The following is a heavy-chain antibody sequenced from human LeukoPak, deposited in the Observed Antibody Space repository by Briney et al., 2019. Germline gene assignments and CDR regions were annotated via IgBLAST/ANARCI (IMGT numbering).Heavy chain of an antibody. CDR2: INDSGGNT. CDR1: GFTFSSYA. J-gene: IGHJ4*02. V-gene: IGHV3-23*01. Sequence: TGGSLRLSCAASGFTFSSYAMSWVRQAPGKGLDWVSAINDSGGNTYHADSVKGRFTISRDNSKNTLYLQMNSLRAEDTAVYYCAKGSSDGRPYYFDYWGQGTLVTISS. CDR3: AKGSSDGRPYYFDY. D-gene: IGHD5-24*01.